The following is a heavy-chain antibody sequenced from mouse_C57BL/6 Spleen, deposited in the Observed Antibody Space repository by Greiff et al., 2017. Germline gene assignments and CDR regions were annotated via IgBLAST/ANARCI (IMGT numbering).Heavy chain of an antibody. Sequence: QVQLQQPGAELVKPGASVKLSCKASGYTFTSYWMQWVKQRPGQGLEWIGEIDPSDSYTNYNKKFKGKAPLTVDTSSSTAYMQLSSLTSEDSAVYCCASPYWDRGGFDYWGQGTTLTVSS. CDR3: ASPYWDRGGFDY. CDR2: IDPSDSYT. V-gene: IGHV1-50*01. J-gene: IGHJ2*01. CDR1: GYTFTSYW. D-gene: IGHD4-1*01.